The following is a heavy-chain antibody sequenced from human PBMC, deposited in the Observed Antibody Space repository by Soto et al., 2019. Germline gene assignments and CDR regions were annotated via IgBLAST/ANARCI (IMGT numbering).Heavy chain of an antibody. CDR3: ARDEGYCSSTSCFYGMDV. Sequence: PGGSLRLSCAASGVTFSSYSMNWVRQAPGKGLEWVSYISSSSSTIYYADSVKGRFTISRDNAKNSLYLQMNSLRAEVTAVYYCARDEGYCSSTSCFYGMDVWGQGTTVTVSS. CDR2: ISSSSSTI. J-gene: IGHJ6*02. V-gene: IGHV3-48*01. CDR1: GVTFSSYS. D-gene: IGHD2-2*01.